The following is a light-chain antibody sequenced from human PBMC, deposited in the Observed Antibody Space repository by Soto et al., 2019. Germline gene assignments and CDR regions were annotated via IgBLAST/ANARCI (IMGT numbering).Light chain of an antibody. CDR3: QQYDNVPT. Sequence: DIQMTQSPSSLSASVGDRVTITCQASQDISNYLNWYQQKPGKAPKLLIYDASNLETGVTSRFSGSGSGTDFTFTISSLQPEDIATYYCQQYDNVPTFGQGKRLEIK. CDR2: DAS. J-gene: IGKJ5*01. V-gene: IGKV1-33*01. CDR1: QDISNY.